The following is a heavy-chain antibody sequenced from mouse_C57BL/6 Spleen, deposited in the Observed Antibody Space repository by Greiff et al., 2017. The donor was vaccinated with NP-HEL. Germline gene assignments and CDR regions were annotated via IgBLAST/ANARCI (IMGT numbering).Heavy chain of an antibody. V-gene: IGHV1-50*01. D-gene: IGHD2-1*01. Sequence: VQLQQPGAELVKPGASVKLSCKASGYTFTSYWMQWVKQRPGQGLEWIGEIDPSDSYTNYNQKFKGKATLTVDTYSSTAYMQLSSLTSEDSVVYYCARIYYVNPFAYWGQGTLVTVSA. CDR2: IDPSDSYT. CDR3: ARIYYVNPFAY. J-gene: IGHJ3*01. CDR1: GYTFTSYW.